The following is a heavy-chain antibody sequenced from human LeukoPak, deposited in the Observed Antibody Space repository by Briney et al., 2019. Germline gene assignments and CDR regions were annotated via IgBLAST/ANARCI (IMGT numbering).Heavy chain of an antibody. J-gene: IGHJ4*02. Sequence: SETLSLTCTVSGGSVSSGSYYWSWIRQPPGKGLEWIGYISNSGSTNYNPSLKSRVTISVDTSKNQFSLKLSSVTAADTAVYYCARGLLGYCSGGSCYSGSFDYWGQGTLVTVSS. CDR2: ISNSGST. V-gene: IGHV4-61*01. CDR3: ARGLLGYCSGGSCYSGSFDY. D-gene: IGHD2-15*01. CDR1: GGSVSSGSYY.